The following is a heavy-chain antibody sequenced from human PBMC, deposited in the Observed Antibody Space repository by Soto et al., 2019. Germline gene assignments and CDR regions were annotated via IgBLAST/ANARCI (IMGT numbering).Heavy chain of an antibody. CDR2: ISGSGGST. D-gene: IGHD3-10*01. CDR1: GFTFSRYA. CDR3: AKDKRRVYYYGSGPHEYCDGMDV. J-gene: IGHJ6*01. V-gene: IGHV3-23*01. Sequence: PGGSLRLSCAASGFTFSRYAMSWVRQAPGKGLEWVSAISGSGGSTYYADSVKGRFTISRDNSKNTLYLQINSRRAEDTAVYYCAKDKRRVYYYGSGPHEYCDGMDVWGQGTTVPVSS.